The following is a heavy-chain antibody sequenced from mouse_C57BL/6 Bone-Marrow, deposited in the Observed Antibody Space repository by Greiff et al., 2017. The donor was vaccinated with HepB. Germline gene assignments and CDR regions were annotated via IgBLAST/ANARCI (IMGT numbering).Heavy chain of an antibody. Sequence: VQLQQSGAELVRPGASVKLSCTASVFNIKDDYMHWVKQRPEQGLEWIGWIDPENGDTEYASKFQGKATITADTSSNTAYLQLSSLTSEDTAVYYCTTDDYDSYWGQGTLVTVSA. CDR1: VFNIKDDY. J-gene: IGHJ3*01. V-gene: IGHV14-4*01. D-gene: IGHD2-4*01. CDR3: TTDDYDSY. CDR2: IDPENGDT.